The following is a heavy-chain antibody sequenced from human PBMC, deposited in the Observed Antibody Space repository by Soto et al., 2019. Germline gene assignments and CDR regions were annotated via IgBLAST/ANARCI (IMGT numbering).Heavy chain of an antibody. Sequence: QVQLQQWGAGLLKPSETLSLTSAVYGGSFSGYYWSWIRQPPGKGLECIGEINHSGSTNYNPSLKSRVTISVDTSKNQFSLKLSSVTAADTAVYYCARGLGAYYYGSGSYYLNYYYYMDVWGKGTTVTVSS. CDR2: INHSGST. V-gene: IGHV4-34*01. CDR3: ARGLGAYYYGSGSYYLNYYYYMDV. D-gene: IGHD3-10*01. J-gene: IGHJ6*03. CDR1: GGSFSGYY.